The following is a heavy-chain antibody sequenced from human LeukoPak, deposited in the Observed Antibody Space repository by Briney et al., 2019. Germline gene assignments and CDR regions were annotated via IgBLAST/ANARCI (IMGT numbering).Heavy chain of an antibody. CDR2: INPSGGNT. V-gene: IGHV1-46*01. CDR1: GYTFTSYY. J-gene: IGHJ6*03. Sequence: ASVKVSCKASGYTFTSYYMHWVRQALGQGLEWMGIINPSGGNTSYAQKFQGRVTMTRDTSTSTVYMELSSLRSEDTAVYYCAKNIAAAGTDYYYYMDVWGKGTTVTVSS. D-gene: IGHD6-13*01. CDR3: AKNIAAAGTDYYYYMDV.